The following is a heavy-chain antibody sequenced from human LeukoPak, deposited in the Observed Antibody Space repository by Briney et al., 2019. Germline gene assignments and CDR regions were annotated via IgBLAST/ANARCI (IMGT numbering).Heavy chain of an antibody. Sequence: PGGSLRLSCAASGFTFSTYSMTWVRQAPGKGLEWLSYIGTSSSTIYYADSVKGRFTISRDNAKNSLYLQMNSLRDEDTAVYYCARGNNWAFDYWGQGTLVTVSS. V-gene: IGHV3-48*02. D-gene: IGHD1-20*01. CDR3: ARGNNWAFDY. J-gene: IGHJ4*02. CDR2: IGTSSSTI. CDR1: GFTFSTYS.